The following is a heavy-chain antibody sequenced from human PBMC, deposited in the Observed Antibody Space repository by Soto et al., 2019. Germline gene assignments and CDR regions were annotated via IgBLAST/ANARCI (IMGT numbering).Heavy chain of an antibody. CDR1: GYTFSNYG. J-gene: IGHJ6*02. V-gene: IGHV1-18*01. Sequence: QVQLVQSGAEVKKPGASVTVSCKTSGYTFSNYGINWVRQAPGQGLEWMGWISGYNGNTNYAQTVQGRVTMTTDTSTGAVFMELRSLKSDDPAIYSCSRFFMGGGWFDPNYYHGMDAWGQGTTVTVSS. CDR2: ISGYNGNT. CDR3: SRFFMGGGWFDPNYYHGMDA. D-gene: IGHD6-19*01.